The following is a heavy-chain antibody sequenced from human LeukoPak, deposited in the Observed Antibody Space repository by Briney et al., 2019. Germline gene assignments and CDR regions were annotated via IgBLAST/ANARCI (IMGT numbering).Heavy chain of an antibody. CDR1: GFTFSSYW. Sequence: GGSLRLSCAASGFTFSSYWMSWVRQAPGKGLEWVANIKQDGSEKYYVDSVKGRFTISRDNAKNSLYLQMNGLRAEDTAVYYCARDSHGDYYYYMDVWGKGTTVTVSS. D-gene: IGHD3-16*01. CDR2: IKQDGSEK. J-gene: IGHJ6*03. CDR3: ARDSHGDYYYYMDV. V-gene: IGHV3-7*01.